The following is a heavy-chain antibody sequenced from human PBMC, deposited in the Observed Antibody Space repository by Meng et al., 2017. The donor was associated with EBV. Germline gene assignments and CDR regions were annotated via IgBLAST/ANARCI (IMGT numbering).Heavy chain of an antibody. D-gene: IGHD2-21*01. CDR2: INVGVGYT. CDR1: GYAFTSYI. J-gene: IGHJ4*02. V-gene: IGHV1-3*01. Sequence: QVQLVQSGAGVKSPGASVKVSCKASGYAFTSYILHWVRQAPGQRLEWMGWINVGVGYTKYSQKFQGRVTISSDTSATTGYMELSSLRSEDTAVYYCVRGPPVGVPGPGDYWGQGTLVTVSS. CDR3: VRGPPVGVPGPGDY.